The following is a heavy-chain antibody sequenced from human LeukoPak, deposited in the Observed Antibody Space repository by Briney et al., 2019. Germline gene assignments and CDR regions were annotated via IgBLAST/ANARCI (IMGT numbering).Heavy chain of an antibody. CDR2: IKQDGSEK. V-gene: IGHV3-7*01. CDR1: GFTFGSYW. D-gene: IGHD3-9*01. CDR3: ARSYYDILTGPYYYYGMDV. Sequence: GGSLRLSCAASGFTFGSYWMSWVRQAPGKGLEWVANIKQDGSEKYYVDSVKGRFTISRDNAKNSLYLQMNSLRAEDTAVYYCARSYYDILTGPYYYYGMDVWGQGTTVTVSS. J-gene: IGHJ6*02.